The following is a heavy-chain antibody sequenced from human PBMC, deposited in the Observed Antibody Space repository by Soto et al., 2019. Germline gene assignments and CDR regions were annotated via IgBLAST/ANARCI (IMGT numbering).Heavy chain of an antibody. J-gene: IGHJ1*01. CDR3: ASPADSSGYYLEYFQH. CDR1: GYTFSHYA. Sequence: ASVKVSCKTSGYTFSHYAMHWVRQAPGQRLEWMGWINAGNTKTKYSEKFQGRVTFTRDPSASTDYMEMSSLTSEDTAVYYCASPADSSGYYLEYFQHWGQGTLVTVSS. V-gene: IGHV1-3*01. D-gene: IGHD3-22*01. CDR2: INAGNTKT.